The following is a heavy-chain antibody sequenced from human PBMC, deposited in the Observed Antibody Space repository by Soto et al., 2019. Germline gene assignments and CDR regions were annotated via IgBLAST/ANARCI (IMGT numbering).Heavy chain of an antibody. V-gene: IGHV4-31*03. CDR3: AGRNSLASVSLNFRELSNYKWIDP. J-gene: IGHJ5*02. CDR2: IYYSGST. D-gene: IGHD3-16*02. Sequence: PSETLSLTCTVSGGAISGGGYYCSWIRQHPGKGLEWIGYIYYSGSTYYNPSLKSRVTISVDTSNNQFSLNLNSVTASDTAVYYCAGRNSLASVSLNFRELSNYKWIDPWGPGTLVTVSS. CDR1: GGAISGGGYY.